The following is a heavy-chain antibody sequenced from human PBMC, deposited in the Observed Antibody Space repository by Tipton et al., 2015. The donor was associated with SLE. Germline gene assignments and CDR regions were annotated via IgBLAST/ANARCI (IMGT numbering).Heavy chain of an antibody. J-gene: IGHJ3*02. D-gene: IGHD1-26*01. Sequence: GSLRLSCAASEFSFSSYYMHWVRQTPGKGLVWVPRVYTDGVTTDYADSVRGRFTISRDNAKNTVYLQMNSLTVEDTALYYCARGILGDPVALDMWGQGTMAIVSS. CDR3: ARGILGDPVALDM. V-gene: IGHV3-74*01. CDR1: EFSFSSYY. CDR2: VYTDGVTT.